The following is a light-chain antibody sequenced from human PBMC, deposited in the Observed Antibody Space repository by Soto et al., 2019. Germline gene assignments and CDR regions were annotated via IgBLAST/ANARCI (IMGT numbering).Light chain of an antibody. CDR3: QHYDEWPLT. Sequence: EIVMTQSPATLSVSPGERATLSCRASQSVSNNLAWYQQKPGQAPRLLIYFASTRATGIPARFSGSGSGTQFSLPITRLQSEDVAVYYCQHYDEWPLTFGGGTKVETK. CDR1: QSVSNN. J-gene: IGKJ4*01. V-gene: IGKV3-15*01. CDR2: FAS.